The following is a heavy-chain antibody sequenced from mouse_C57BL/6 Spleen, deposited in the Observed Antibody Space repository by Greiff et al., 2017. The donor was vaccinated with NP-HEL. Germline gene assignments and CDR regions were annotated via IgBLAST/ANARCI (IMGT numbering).Heavy chain of an antibody. Sequence: VQLQQSGPGLVQPSQCLSITCTVSGFSLTSYGVHWVRQSPGKGLEWLGVIWSDGSSDYNAAFISSLSISKDKAKSHIFFKMNSLQADDEAIYYCARERGLLRPHYFEDWGTSTTLTAAS. J-gene: IGHJ2*01. CDR1: GFSLTSYG. V-gene: IGHV2-2*01. CDR3: ARERGLLRPHYFED. D-gene: IGHD1-2*01. CDR2: IWSDGSS.